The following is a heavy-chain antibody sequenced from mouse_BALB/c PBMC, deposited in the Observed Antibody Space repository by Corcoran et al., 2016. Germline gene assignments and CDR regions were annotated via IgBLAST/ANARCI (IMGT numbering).Heavy chain of an antibody. Sequence: EVQLQQSGAELVKPGASVKLSCTASGFNIKDTYMHWVKQRPEQGLEWIGRIDPANGNTKYDPKFQGKATITADTSSNTAYLQLSSLTSEDTAVYDCDRDGNYNYFDDWGEGTTLTVSS. V-gene: IGHV14-3*02. CDR1: GFNIKDTY. D-gene: IGHD2-1*01. J-gene: IGHJ2*01. CDR2: IDPANGNT. CDR3: DRDGNYNYFDD.